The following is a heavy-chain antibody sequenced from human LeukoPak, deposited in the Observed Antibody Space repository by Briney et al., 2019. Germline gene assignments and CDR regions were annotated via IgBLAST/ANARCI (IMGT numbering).Heavy chain of an antibody. CDR1: GFTFSSYW. CDR2: IKQDGSEK. V-gene: IGHV3-7*01. Sequence: QTGGSLRLSCAASGFTFSSYWMSWVRQAPGKGLEWVANIKQDGSEKYYVDSVKGRFTISRDNAKNSLYLQMNSLRAEDTAVYYCARAIFGVVTANRNDDYYYYYMDVWGKGTTVTVSS. D-gene: IGHD3-3*01. CDR3: ARAIFGVVTANRNDDYYYYYMDV. J-gene: IGHJ6*03.